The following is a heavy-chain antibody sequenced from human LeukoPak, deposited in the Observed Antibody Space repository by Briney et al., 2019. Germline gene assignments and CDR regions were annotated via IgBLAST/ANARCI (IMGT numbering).Heavy chain of an antibody. J-gene: IGHJ4*02. D-gene: IGHD6-13*01. V-gene: IGHV3-23*01. CDR3: AKDLAHSSSHFFDY. CDR1: GFTFSSYA. Sequence: GGSLRLSCAASGFTFSSYAMSWVRQAPGKGLERVSAISGSGGSTYYADSVKGRFTISRDNSKDTLYLQMSSLRAEDTAVYYCAKDLAHSSSHFFDYWGQGTLVTVSS. CDR2: ISGSGGST.